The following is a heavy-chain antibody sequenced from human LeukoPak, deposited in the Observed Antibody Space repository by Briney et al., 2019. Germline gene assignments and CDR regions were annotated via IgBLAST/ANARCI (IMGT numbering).Heavy chain of an antibody. V-gene: IGHV4-34*01. CDR2: INHSGST. J-gene: IGHJ4*02. CDR1: GGSFSGSY. CDR3: ARLYCSGGSCY. D-gene: IGHD2-15*01. Sequence: PSETLSLTCAVHGGSFSGSYWSWIRQPPGKGLEWIREINHSGSTNYNPSLKSRVTISVDTSKNQFSLKLSSVTAADTAVYYCARLYCSGGSCYWGQGTLVTVSS.